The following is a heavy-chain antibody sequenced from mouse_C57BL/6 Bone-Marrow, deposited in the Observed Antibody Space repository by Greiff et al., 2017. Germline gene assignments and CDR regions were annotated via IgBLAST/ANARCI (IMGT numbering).Heavy chain of an antibody. CDR1: GFTFSSYA. J-gene: IGHJ2*01. CDR3: ARDHYGNSDFDY. CDR2: ISDGGSYT. Sequence: EVKLMESGGGLVKPGGSLKLSCAASGFTFSSYAMHWVRQTPGKRLEWVATISDGGSYTNYPDTVKGRVTISRDNAKNNLYLQMSHLKSEDTAMYYCARDHYGNSDFDYWGQGTTLTVSS. D-gene: IGHD2-1*01. V-gene: IGHV5-4*01.